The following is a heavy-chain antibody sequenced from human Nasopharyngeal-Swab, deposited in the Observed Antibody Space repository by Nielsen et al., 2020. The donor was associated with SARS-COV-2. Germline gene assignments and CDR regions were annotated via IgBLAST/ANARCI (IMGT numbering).Heavy chain of an antibody. V-gene: IGHV1-69*10. J-gene: IGHJ3*01. CDR3: ARHITRLDAFDL. CDR1: GGTFSKYA. CDR2: IIVNLGMT. Sequence: SVKVSCKVSGGTFSKYAISWVRQAPGQGLEWMGGIIVNLGMTKYAQKFKDSVIINADESTGTAYMELSSLTFEDTAVYYCARHITRLDAFDLWGQGTLVTVSS. D-gene: IGHD3-10*01.